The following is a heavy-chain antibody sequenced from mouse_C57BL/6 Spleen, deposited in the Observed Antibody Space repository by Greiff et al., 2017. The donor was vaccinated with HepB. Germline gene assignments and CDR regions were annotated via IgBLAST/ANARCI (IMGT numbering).Heavy chain of an antibody. CDR2: ISDGGSYT. V-gene: IGHV5-4*01. CDR3: ARDKFITTANYFDY. Sequence: EVNLVESGGGLVKPGGSLKLSCAASGFTFSSYAMSWVRQTPEKRLEWVATISDGGSYTYYPDNVKGRFTISRDNAKNNLYLQMSHLKSEDTAMYYCARDKFITTANYFDYWGQGTTLTVSS. J-gene: IGHJ2*01. D-gene: IGHD1-1*01. CDR1: GFTFSSYA.